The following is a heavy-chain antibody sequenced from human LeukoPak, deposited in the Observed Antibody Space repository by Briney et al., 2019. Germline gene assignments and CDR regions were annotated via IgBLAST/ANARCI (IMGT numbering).Heavy chain of an antibody. CDR2: IDPSDSYT. J-gene: IGHJ4*02. D-gene: IGHD4-23*01. V-gene: IGHV5-10-1*01. CDR3: TAHPAVLTPLEY. Sequence: GESLKISCKGSGYSFTSYWINWVRQMPGKGLEWMGRIDPSDSYTNYSPSFQGHVTISADKSINTAYLQWSSLKASDTAMYYCTAHPAVLTPLEYWGQGTLVTVSS. CDR1: GYSFTSYW.